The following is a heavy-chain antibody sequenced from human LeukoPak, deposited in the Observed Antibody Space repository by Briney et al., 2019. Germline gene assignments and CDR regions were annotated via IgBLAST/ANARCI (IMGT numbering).Heavy chain of an antibody. J-gene: IGHJ2*01. CDR3: ARGSESGTKTYWYFDL. Sequence: PSETLSLTCAVSGGSISSGGYSWSWIRQPPGKGLEWIGYIYHSGSTYYNPSLESRVTISVDRSKNQFSLKLSSVTAADTAVYYCARGSESGTKTYWYFDLWGRGTLVTVSS. CDR2: IYHSGST. CDR1: GGSISSGGYS. D-gene: IGHD1-7*01. V-gene: IGHV4-30-2*01.